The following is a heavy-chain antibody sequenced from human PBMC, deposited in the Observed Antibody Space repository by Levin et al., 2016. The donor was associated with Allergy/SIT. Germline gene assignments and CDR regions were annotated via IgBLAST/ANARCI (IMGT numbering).Heavy chain of an antibody. CDR3: ARDERGRGRVYYYYGMDV. V-gene: IGHV1-3*01. D-gene: IGHD2-15*01. CDR2: INAGNGNT. J-gene: IGHJ6*02. Sequence: WVRQAPGQRLEWMGWINAGNGNTKYSQKFQGRVTITRDTSASTAYMELSSLRSEDTAVYYCARDERGRGRVYYYYGMDVWGQGTTVTVSS.